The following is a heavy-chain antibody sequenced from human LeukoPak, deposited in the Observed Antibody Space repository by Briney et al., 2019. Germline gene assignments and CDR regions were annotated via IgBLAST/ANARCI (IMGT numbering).Heavy chain of an antibody. V-gene: IGHV3-23*01. CDR3: VKDEDLYSPTWYLFED. CDR2: ITSSGASA. J-gene: IGHJ4*02. D-gene: IGHD5-12*01. CDR1: GFTLSSYA. Sequence: GGSLRLSCVASGFTLSSYAMTWVRQAPGKGLEWVSEITSSGASAYYAASVKGRFTVSRDNSENTLYLQINNLSAEDSGTYYCVKDEDLYSPTWYLFEDWGQGTLVTVSS.